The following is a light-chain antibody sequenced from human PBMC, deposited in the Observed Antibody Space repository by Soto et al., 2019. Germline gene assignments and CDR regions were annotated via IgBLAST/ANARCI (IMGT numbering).Light chain of an antibody. V-gene: IGLV2-14*03. CDR1: SSDVGGYNY. J-gene: IGLJ1*01. CDR3: HSYTSSSTFYV. CDR2: DVS. Sequence: QSVLTQPASVSGSPGQSITVSCTGTSSDVGGYNYVSWYQQHPGKAPKLMIYDVSIRPSGVSNRFSGSKSGNTASLTISGLQAEDEADYYCHSYTSSSTFYVFGTGTKVTVL.